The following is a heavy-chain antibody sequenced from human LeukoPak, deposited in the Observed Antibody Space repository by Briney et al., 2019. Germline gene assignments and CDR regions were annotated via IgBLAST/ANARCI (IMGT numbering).Heavy chain of an antibody. CDR2: IVGSGGST. CDR1: GITFSSYA. D-gene: IGHD2-2*01. Sequence: QPGGSLRLSCAASGITFSSYAMSWVRQAPGKGLEWVSAIVGSGGSTYYADSVKGRFTISRDNSKDTLYLQMNSLRAEDTAVYYCAKDGYQLLGEVDYWGQGTLVTVSS. CDR3: AKDGYQLLGEVDY. J-gene: IGHJ4*02. V-gene: IGHV3-23*01.